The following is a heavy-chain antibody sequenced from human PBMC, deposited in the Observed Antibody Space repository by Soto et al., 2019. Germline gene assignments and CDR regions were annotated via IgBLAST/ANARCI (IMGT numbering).Heavy chain of an antibody. CDR1: GFTFSAQW. Sequence: XGFLRLSCAVSGFTFSAQWMNWVRQAPGKGLEWVANINQDGRKKYYLASVEGRFTISRDNAEKSLYLQMNSLRDEDAAVYYCARDPDSMEGVAFDIWGQGTKVTVSS. J-gene: IGHJ3*02. D-gene: IGHD3-10*01. V-gene: IGHV3-7*01. CDR3: ARDPDSMEGVAFDI. CDR2: INQDGRKK.